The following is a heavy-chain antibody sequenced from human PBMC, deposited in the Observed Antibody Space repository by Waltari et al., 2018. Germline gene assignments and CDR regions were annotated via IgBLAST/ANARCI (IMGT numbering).Heavy chain of an antibody. CDR3: ARAVRCSGGSCESHYMDV. CDR1: GYSISSGYY. V-gene: IGHV4-38-2*01. Sequence: QVQLQESGPGLVKPSETLSLTCAVSGYSISSGYYWVWIRQPPGKGLEWIGSLHHIGSTDYNPSLRSRVTISVDTSKNQFSLKLSAVTAADTAVHYCARAVRCSGGSCESHYMDVWGKGTTVTVSS. D-gene: IGHD2-15*01. J-gene: IGHJ6*03. CDR2: LHHIGST.